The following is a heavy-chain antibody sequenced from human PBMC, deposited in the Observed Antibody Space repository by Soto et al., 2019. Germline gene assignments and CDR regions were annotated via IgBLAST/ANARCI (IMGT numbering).Heavy chain of an antibody. V-gene: IGHV4-59*12. CDR1: GGSIGTYY. J-gene: IGHJ4*02. CDR3: ASLYGDPGGYYFDY. Sequence: SETLSLTCTVSGGSIGTYYWSWIRQPPGKGLEWIGYIYYRGNTDYNPSLKSRVTISLDTPKNQFSLKLSSVTAADTAVYYCASLYGDPGGYYFDYWGQGTLVT. D-gene: IGHD4-17*01. CDR2: IYYRGNT.